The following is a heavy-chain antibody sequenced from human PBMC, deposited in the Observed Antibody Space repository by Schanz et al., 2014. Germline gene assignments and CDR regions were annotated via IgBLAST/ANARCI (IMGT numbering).Heavy chain of an antibody. CDR1: GYIFINSG. CDR3: ARDRRFFDRDDLYYFDS. V-gene: IGHV1-18*01. CDR2: ISVYNHNK. J-gene: IGHJ4*02. Sequence: QIQLVQSGPEVKKPGATVKVSCKASGYIFINSGISWVRQAPGQGLEWMGWISVYNHNKEYDQKSQGRVTMPTDTSTSTAYMALTDLRSDDTAVYYCARDRRFFDRDDLYYFDSWGQGTLVTVSS. D-gene: IGHD3-3*01.